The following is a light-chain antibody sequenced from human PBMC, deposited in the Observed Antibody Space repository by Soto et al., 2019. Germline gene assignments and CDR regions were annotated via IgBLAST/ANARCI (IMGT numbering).Light chain of an antibody. J-gene: IGLJ2*01. CDR2: EVS. V-gene: IGLV2-14*01. CDR1: STDVGSYNY. Sequence: QSVLTQPASVSGSPGQSITISCTGTSTDVGSYNYVSWYQQHPGKAPKLMIFEVSNRPSGVSSRFSGSKSGNTASLTISGLQAEDEADYYCSSYTHITTGDVVFGGGTKLTVL. CDR3: SSYTHITTGDVV.